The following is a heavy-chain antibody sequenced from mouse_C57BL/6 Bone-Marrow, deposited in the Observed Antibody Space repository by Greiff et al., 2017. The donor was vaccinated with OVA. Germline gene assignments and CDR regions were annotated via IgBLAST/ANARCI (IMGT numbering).Heavy chain of an antibody. Sequence: QVQLQQSGAELARPGASVKLSCKASGYTFTSSGISWVKQRTGQGLEWIGEIYPRSGNTYYTEKFKGKATLTADKSSSTAYMELRSLTSRDAAVDICARPGYGSRRGFAYWGQGTLVTVSA. D-gene: IGHD1-1*01. CDR1: GYTFTSSG. CDR3: ARPGYGSRRGFAY. J-gene: IGHJ3*01. CDR2: IYPRSGNT. V-gene: IGHV1-81*01.